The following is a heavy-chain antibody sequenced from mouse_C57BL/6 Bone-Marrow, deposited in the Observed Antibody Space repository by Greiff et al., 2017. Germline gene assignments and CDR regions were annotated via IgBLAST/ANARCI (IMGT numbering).Heavy chain of an antibody. V-gene: IGHV14-4*01. CDR2: IDPEDGDT. Sequence: EVQLQQSGAELVRPGASVKLSCTASGFNIKDDYMHWVKQRPEQGLEWIGWIDPEDGDTEYASKFQGKATITADTSSNTAYLQHSSLTSEDTAVYYCTADTTVVAAAYGGQGTRVTVSA. CDR3: TADTTVVAAAY. D-gene: IGHD1-1*01. CDR1: GFNIKDDY. J-gene: IGHJ3*01.